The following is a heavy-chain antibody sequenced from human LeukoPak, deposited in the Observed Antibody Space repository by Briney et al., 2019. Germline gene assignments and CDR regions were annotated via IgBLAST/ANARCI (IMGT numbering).Heavy chain of an antibody. CDR2: IYHSGST. V-gene: IGHV4-30-2*01. D-gene: IGHD1-26*01. J-gene: IGHJ3*02. CDR1: GGSISSGGYY. Sequence: SQTLSLTCTVSGGSISSGGYYWSWIRQPPGKGLEWIGYIYHSGSTYYNPSLKSRVTISVDRSKNQFSLKLSSVTAADTAVYYCARDGIKKSANDAFDIWGQGTMVTVSS. CDR3: ARDGIKKSANDAFDI.